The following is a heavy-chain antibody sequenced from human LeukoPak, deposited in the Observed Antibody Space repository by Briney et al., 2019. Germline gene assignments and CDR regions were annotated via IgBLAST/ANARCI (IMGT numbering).Heavy chain of an antibody. CDR3: ARSTYSKIFYYYYGMDV. CDR2: ISSSSSYI. Sequence: GGSLRLSCAASGFTFSSYSMNWVRQAPGKGLEWVSSISSSSSYIYYADSVKGRFTISRDNAKNSLYLQMNSLRAEDTAVYYCARSTYSKIFYYYYGMDVWGQGTTVTVSS. D-gene: IGHD4-11*01. J-gene: IGHJ6*02. CDR1: GFTFSSYS. V-gene: IGHV3-21*01.